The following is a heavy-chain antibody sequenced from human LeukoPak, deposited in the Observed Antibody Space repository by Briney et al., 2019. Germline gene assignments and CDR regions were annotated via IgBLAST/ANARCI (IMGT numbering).Heavy chain of an antibody. CDR3: AKDSTYYYDSLLRVAFDI. J-gene: IGHJ3*02. Sequence: GGSLRLSCAASAFTFSSYVMTWVRQAPGKGLEWVSSISGSGGSEYYADSVKGRFTISRDNSKNTLHLQLNSLRAEDAAVYYCAKDSTYYYDSLLRVAFDIWGQGTMVTASS. CDR1: AFTFSSYV. D-gene: IGHD3-22*01. V-gene: IGHV3-23*01. CDR2: ISGSGGSE.